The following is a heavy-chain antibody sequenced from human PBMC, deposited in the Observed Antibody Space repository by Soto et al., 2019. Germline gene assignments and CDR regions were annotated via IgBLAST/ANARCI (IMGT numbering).Heavy chain of an antibody. CDR3: ARVLGGDTMIVGFDY. CDR2: ISAYNGNT. D-gene: IGHD3-22*01. V-gene: IGHV1-18*01. CDR1: GYTLTIYG. J-gene: IGHJ4*02. Sequence: ASVKVCCKASGYTLTIYGITWVLQAPEQGLEWMGWISAYNGNTNYAQKLQGRVTMTTDTSTSTAYMELRSLRSDDTAVYYCARVLGGDTMIVGFDYWGQGTLVTVSS.